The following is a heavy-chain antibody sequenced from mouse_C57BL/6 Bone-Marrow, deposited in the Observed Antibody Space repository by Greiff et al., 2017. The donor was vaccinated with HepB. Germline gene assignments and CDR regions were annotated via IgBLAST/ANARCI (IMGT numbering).Heavy chain of an antibody. Sequence: VQLQQSGPVLVKPGASVKMSCKASGYTFTDYYMNWVKQSHGKSLEWIGVINPYNGGTSYNQKFKGKATLTVDKSSSTAYMELNSLTSEDSAVYYCARESDDYAWFAYWGQGTLVTVSA. CDR2: INPYNGGT. CDR3: ARESDDYAWFAY. D-gene: IGHD2-4*01. CDR1: GYTFTDYY. V-gene: IGHV1-19*01. J-gene: IGHJ3*01.